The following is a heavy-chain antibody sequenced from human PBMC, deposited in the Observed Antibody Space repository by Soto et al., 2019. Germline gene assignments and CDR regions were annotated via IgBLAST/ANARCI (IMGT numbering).Heavy chain of an antibody. CDR2: IYYSGST. CDR3: ARGTLRYFGCLYAFEY. J-gene: IGHJ4*02. D-gene: IGHD3-9*01. V-gene: IGHV4-39*01. Sequence: SETMCVTYSVSGGSISSSGYYWVGIRQPQGKGLEWIGSIYYSGSTYYNPSLKSRVTISVDTSKNQFSLKLSSVTAADTAVYYCARGTLRYFGCLYAFEYWGQGTLVTGSS. CDR1: GGSISSSGYY.